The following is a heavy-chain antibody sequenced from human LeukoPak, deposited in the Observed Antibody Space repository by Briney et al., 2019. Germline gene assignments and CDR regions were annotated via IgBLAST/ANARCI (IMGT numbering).Heavy chain of an antibody. D-gene: IGHD6-6*01. J-gene: IGHJ4*02. CDR3: ATRIAARVGGGYYFDY. Sequence: SETLSLTCTVSGYSISSGYYWGWIRQPPGKGLEWIGSIYHSGSTYYNPSLKSRVTISVDTSKNQFSLKLSSVTAADTAVYYCATRIAARVGGGYYFDYWGQGTLVTVSS. CDR2: IYHSGST. V-gene: IGHV4-38-2*02. CDR1: GYSISSGYY.